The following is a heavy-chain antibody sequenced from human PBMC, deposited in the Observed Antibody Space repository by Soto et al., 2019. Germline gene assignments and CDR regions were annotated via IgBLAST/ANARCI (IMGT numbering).Heavy chain of an antibody. D-gene: IGHD6-13*01. CDR3: ARDWPFEDIAAAGTWEPSNWFDP. Sequence: GGFLRLSCAASGFTFSSYGMHWVRQAPGKGLEWVAVIWYDGSNKYYADSVKGRFTISRDNSKNTLYLQMNSLRAEDTAVYYCARDWPFEDIAAAGTWEPSNWFDPWGQGTLVTVSS. V-gene: IGHV3-33*01. CDR1: GFTFSSYG. CDR2: IWYDGSNK. J-gene: IGHJ5*02.